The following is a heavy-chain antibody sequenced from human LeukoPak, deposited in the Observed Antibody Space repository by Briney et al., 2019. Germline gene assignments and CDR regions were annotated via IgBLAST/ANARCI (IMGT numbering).Heavy chain of an antibody. V-gene: IGHV3-48*03. Sequence: GGSLRLSCAASGFTFSSYEMNWVRQAPGKGPEWVSYISSSGSTIYYADSVKGRFTISRDNAKNSLYLQMNSLRAEDTAVYYCARAPYGDYGVPWYFDLWGRGTLVTVSS. J-gene: IGHJ2*01. CDR1: GFTFSSYE. D-gene: IGHD4-17*01. CDR3: ARAPYGDYGVPWYFDL. CDR2: ISSSGSTI.